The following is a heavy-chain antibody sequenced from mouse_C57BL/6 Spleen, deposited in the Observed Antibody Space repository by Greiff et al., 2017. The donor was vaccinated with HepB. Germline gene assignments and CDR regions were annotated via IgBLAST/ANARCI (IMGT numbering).Heavy chain of an antibody. CDR1: GYTFTSYW. V-gene: IGHV1-53*01. D-gene: IGHD2-4*01. J-gene: IGHJ1*03. CDR3: ARAPIYYDYDEYFDV. CDR2: INPSNGGT. Sequence: VQLQQPGTELVKPGASVKLSCKASGYTFTSYWMHWVKQRPGQGLEWIGNINPSNGGTNYNEKFKSKATLTVDKSSSTAYMQLSSLTSEDSAVYYCARAPIYYDYDEYFDVWGTGTTVTVSS.